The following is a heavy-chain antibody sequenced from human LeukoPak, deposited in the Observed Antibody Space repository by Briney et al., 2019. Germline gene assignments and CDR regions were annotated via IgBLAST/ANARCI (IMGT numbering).Heavy chain of an antibody. Sequence: PSETLSLTCAVYGGSFSGYYWSWIRQPPGKGLEWIGYIYYSGSTNYNPSLKSRVTISVDTSKNQFSLKLSSVTAADTAVYYCARVYSYGYIDYWGQGTLVTVSS. J-gene: IGHJ4*02. CDR1: GGSFSGYY. V-gene: IGHV4-59*01. D-gene: IGHD5-18*01. CDR3: ARVYSYGYIDY. CDR2: IYYSGST.